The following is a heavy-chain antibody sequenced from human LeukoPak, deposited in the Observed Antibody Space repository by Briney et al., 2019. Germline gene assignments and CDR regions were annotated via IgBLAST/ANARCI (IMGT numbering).Heavy chain of an antibody. V-gene: IGHV3-30*02. CDR2: IRYDGSDK. D-gene: IGHD5-12*01. CDR3: AKDRVHYSGYDYFDP. CDR1: GFTFSSYG. Sequence: GGSLRLSCAASGFTFSSYGIHWVRQAPGKGLEWVAFIRYDGSDKNYADSVKGRFTISRDNSKNTLYLQMNSLRAEDTAVHYCAKDRVHYSGYDYFDPWGQGTLVTVSS. J-gene: IGHJ5*02.